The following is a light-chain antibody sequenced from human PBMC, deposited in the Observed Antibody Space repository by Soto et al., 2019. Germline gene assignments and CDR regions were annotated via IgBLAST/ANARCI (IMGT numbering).Light chain of an antibody. Sequence: EVVLTQSPGALSLSPGERATLSCRASQSVDSSYFAWYQQRPGQAPRLLIYETSTRATGIPDRLSGSGSGTDFTLTVSRLEPEDFAVYFCQQYGSYPLTFGGGTKVDIK. V-gene: IGKV3-20*01. CDR2: ETS. CDR1: QSVDSSY. CDR3: QQYGSYPLT. J-gene: IGKJ4*01.